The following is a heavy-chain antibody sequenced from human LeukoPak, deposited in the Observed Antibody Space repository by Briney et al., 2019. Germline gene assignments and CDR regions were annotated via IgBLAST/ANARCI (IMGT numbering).Heavy chain of an antibody. CDR2: ISTSSSYI. V-gene: IGHV3-21*01. D-gene: IGHD5-12*01. J-gene: IGHJ4*02. CDR3: ARATRGGYDGYFDY. CDR1: GFTLSSYS. Sequence: GGSLRLSCAASGFTLSSYSMNWVRQAPGKGLEWVSFISTSSSYIYYADSVKGRFIISRDNARKSLYLQMNSLRAEDTAVYYCARATRGGYDGYFDYWGQGALVTVSS.